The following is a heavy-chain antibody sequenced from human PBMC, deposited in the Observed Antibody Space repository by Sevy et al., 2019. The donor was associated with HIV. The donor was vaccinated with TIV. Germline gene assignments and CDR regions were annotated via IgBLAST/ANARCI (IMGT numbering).Heavy chain of an antibody. V-gene: IGHV3-48*02. D-gene: IGHD3-9*01. CDR3: ARDLDILTGHPRPYYYYMDV. CDR2: ISSSSTI. Sequence: GGSLRLSCAASGFTFSSYSMNWVRQAPGKGLEWVSYISSSSTIYYADTVKGRFTISRDNAKNSLYLQMNSLRDEDTAVYYCARDLDILTGHPRPYYYYMDVWGKGTTVTVSS. J-gene: IGHJ6*03. CDR1: GFTFSSYS.